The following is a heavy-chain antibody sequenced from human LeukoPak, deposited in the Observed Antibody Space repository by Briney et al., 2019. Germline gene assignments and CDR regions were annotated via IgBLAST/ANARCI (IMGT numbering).Heavy chain of an antibody. CDR3: ARRLLWFGDAFDI. CDR1: GYSFTSYW. CDR2: IYPGDSDT. D-gene: IGHD3-10*01. Sequence: PGESLKISCKGSGYSFTSYWIGWVRQMPGKGLEWMGIIYPGDSDTRYSPSFQGQVTISADKSISTAYLQWSSPKASDTAMYYCARRLLWFGDAFDIWGQGTMVTVSS. J-gene: IGHJ3*02. V-gene: IGHV5-51*01.